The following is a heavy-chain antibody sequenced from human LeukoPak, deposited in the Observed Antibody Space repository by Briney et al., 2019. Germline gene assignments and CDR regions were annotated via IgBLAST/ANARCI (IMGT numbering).Heavy chain of an antibody. CDR3: AREDYDYVWGSYRPIDY. CDR1: GVSISSGGYY. D-gene: IGHD3-16*02. V-gene: IGHV4-31*03. Sequence: SETLSLTCTVSGVSISSGGYYWSWIRQHPGKGLEWIGYIYYSGSTYYNPSLKSRVTISVDTSKNQFSLKLSSVTAADTAVYYCAREDYDYVWGSYRPIDYWGQGTLVTVSS. CDR2: IYYSGST. J-gene: IGHJ4*02.